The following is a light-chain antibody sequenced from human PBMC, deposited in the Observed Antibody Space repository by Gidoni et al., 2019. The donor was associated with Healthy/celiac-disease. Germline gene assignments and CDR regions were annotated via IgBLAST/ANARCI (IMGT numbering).Light chain of an antibody. CDR2: AAS. CDR1: QSISSS. CDR3: QQSYSTPPYT. V-gene: IGKV1-39*01. Sequence: IQMTQSPSSLSASVGDRVTITCRASQSISSSLNWYQQKPGKAPKLLIYAASSLQSGVPSRFSGSGSGTDFTLTISSLQPEDFATYYCQQSYSTPPYTFGQGTNLEIK. J-gene: IGKJ2*01.